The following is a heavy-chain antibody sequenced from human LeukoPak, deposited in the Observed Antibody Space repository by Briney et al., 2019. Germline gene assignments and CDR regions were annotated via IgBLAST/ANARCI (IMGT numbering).Heavy chain of an antibody. J-gene: IGHJ4*02. D-gene: IGHD6-13*01. Sequence: GASVKVSCKASGYTFTGYYRHWVRQAPGQGLEWMGWINPNSGATNYAQNFQGRVTMARDTSISTTYMELSRLGSDDTAVYYCARGYSSSFKRYFDYWGQGALVTVSS. CDR1: GYTFTGYY. CDR3: ARGYSSSFKRYFDY. V-gene: IGHV1-2*02. CDR2: INPNSGAT.